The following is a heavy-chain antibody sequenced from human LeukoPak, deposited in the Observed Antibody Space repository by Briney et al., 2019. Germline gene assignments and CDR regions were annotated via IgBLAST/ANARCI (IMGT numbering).Heavy chain of an antibody. D-gene: IGHD3-3*01. Sequence: SETLSLTCTVSGGSISSSSYYWGWIRQPPGKGLEWIGSIYYSGSTYYNPSLKSRVTLSVDTSKNQFSLKLSSVTAADTAVYYCARQPGDYDFWSGSPVRNNWFDPWGQGTLVTVSS. CDR2: IYYSGST. CDR1: GGSISSSSYY. J-gene: IGHJ5*02. V-gene: IGHV4-39*01. CDR3: ARQPGDYDFWSGSPVRNNWFDP.